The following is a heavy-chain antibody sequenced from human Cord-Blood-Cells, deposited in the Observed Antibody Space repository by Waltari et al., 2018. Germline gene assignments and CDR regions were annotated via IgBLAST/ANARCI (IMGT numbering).Heavy chain of an antibody. V-gene: IGHV3-9*01. Sequence: EVQLVESGGGLVQPGRSLRLSCAASGFTFDDYAMHWVRQAPGKGLWWVLGISWNSGSIGYADSVKGRFTISRDNTKNSLYLQMNSLRAEDTALYYCAKGFQSYVDYWGQGTLVTVSS. CDR3: AKGFQSYVDY. CDR2: ISWNSGSI. CDR1: GFTFDDYA. D-gene: IGHD2-21*01. J-gene: IGHJ4*02.